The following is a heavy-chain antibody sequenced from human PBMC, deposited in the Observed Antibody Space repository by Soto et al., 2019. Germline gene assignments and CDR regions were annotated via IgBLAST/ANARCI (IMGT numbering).Heavy chain of an antibody. J-gene: IGHJ3*02. D-gene: IGHD1-26*01. V-gene: IGHV1-2*04. CDR2: INPNSGGT. Sequence: GASVKVSCKASGYTFTGYYMHWVRQAPGQGLEWMGWINPNSGGTNYAQKFQGWVTMTRDTSISTAYMELSRLRSDDTAVYYCARKEDSGRYLGGAFDIWGQGKMVTVSS. CDR3: ARKEDSGRYLGGAFDI. CDR1: GYTFTGYY.